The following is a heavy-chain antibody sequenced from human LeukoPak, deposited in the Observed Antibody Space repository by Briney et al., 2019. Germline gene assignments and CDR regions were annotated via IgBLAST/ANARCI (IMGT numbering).Heavy chain of an antibody. V-gene: IGHV4-59*08. CDR2: IYYSGST. D-gene: IGHD4-23*01. CDR1: GGSISSYY. Sequence: SETLTLTCTVSGGSISSYYWSWIRQPPGKGLEWIGFIYYSGSTNYNPSLKSRVTISVDTSKNQFSLKLSSVTAADTAVYYCARPSLDYGGIAAFEFWGQGTQVTVSS. J-gene: IGHJ3*01. CDR3: ARPSLDYGGIAAFEF.